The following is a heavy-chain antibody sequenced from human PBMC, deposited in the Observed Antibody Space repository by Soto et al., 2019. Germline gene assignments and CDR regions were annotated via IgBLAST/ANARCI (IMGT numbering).Heavy chain of an antibody. CDR1: GFTFSSYA. D-gene: IGHD6-19*01. J-gene: IGHJ5*02. Sequence: GGSLRLSCAASGFTFSSYAMSWVRQAPGKGLEWVSAISGSGGSTYYADSVKGRFTISRDNAENSVYLQMSSLRGEDTAMYYCARYSGWYSYNWFDPWGQGTLVTVSS. V-gene: IGHV3-23*01. CDR2: ISGSGGST. CDR3: ARYSGWYSYNWFDP.